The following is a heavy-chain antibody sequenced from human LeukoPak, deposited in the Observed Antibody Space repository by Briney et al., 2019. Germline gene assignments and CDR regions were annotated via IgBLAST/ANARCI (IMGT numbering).Heavy chain of an antibody. J-gene: IGHJ2*01. CDR3: AKIGGAYTRYFDL. D-gene: IGHD2/OR15-2a*01. Sequence: PSETLSLTCAVYGGSFSGYYWSWVRQAPGKGLEWVSVIYSGGSTYYADSVKGRFTISIDNLENTVYLQMNSLRAEDTAVYYCAKIGGAYTRYFDLWGRGTLVTVSS. CDR1: GGSFSGYY. CDR2: IYSGGST. V-gene: IGHV3-53*01.